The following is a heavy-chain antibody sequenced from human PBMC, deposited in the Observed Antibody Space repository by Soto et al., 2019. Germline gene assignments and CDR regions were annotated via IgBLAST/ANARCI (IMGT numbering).Heavy chain of an antibody. CDR1: GGSISSYY. CDR2: IYYSGST. J-gene: IGHJ4*02. V-gene: IGHV4-59*01. D-gene: IGHD3-3*01. CDR3: ARNPAPLVWLTAWYFDY. Sequence: QVQLQESGPGLVKPSETPSLTCTVSGGSISSYYWSWIRQPPGKGLEWIGYIYYSGSTNYNPSLKSRVTISVDTSKNQFSLKLSSVTAADTAVYYCARNPAPLVWLTAWYFDYWGQGTLVTVSS.